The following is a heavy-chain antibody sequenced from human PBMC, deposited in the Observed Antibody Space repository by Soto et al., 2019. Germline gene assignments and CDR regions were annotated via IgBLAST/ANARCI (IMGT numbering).Heavy chain of an antibody. Sequence: GGSLRLSCVASGFTFSTHAMSWIRQAPGKGLEWVSTFSGSGGNIYYAESVKGRLTISRDDSKNTLYLHMNSLRVEDTAVYYCAKDPPWTVGPLAMDVWGQGTTVTVSS. J-gene: IGHJ6*02. CDR3: AKDPPWTVGPLAMDV. CDR1: GFTFSTHA. D-gene: IGHD3-3*01. V-gene: IGHV3-23*01. CDR2: FSGSGGNI.